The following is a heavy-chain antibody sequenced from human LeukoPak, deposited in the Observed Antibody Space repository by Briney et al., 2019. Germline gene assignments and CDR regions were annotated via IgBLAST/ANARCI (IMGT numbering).Heavy chain of an antibody. V-gene: IGHV3-23*01. Sequence: QAGGSLRLSCAASGFTFSSYAMSWVRQAPGKGLEWVSAISGSGGSTYYADSVKGRFTISRDNSKNTLYLQMNSLRAEDTAVYYCAQGSGLAGGYFDYWGQGTLVTVSS. D-gene: IGHD3-3*01. CDR2: ISGSGGST. CDR3: AQGSGLAGGYFDY. J-gene: IGHJ4*02. CDR1: GFTFSSYA.